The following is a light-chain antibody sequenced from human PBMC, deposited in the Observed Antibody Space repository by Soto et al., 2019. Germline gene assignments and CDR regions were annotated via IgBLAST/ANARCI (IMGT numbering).Light chain of an antibody. CDR3: QQYNTWSPLT. CDR2: GAS. J-gene: IGKJ4*01. V-gene: IGKV3-15*01. Sequence: EIVMTQSPATLSVSPGERATLSCRASQSVSNNLAWYQQKPGQAPRPLIYGASTRATGIPARFTSSGSGTEFTLTISSLQSEDFAVYYCQQYNTWSPLTFGGGTKVETK. CDR1: QSVSNN.